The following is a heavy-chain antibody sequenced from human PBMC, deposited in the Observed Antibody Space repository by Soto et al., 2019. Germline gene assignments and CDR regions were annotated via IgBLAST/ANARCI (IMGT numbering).Heavy chain of an antibody. CDR1: GFTFSSYG. Sequence: GGSLRLSCAASGFTFSSYGMHWVRQAPGKGLEWVAVIWYDGSNKYYADSVKGRFTISRDNSKNTLYLQMSSLRAEDTAVYYCAKEYCTTTSCFDYWFDYWGQGTLVTVSS. V-gene: IGHV3-33*06. CDR3: AKEYCTTTSCFDYWFDY. D-gene: IGHD2-2*01. CDR2: IWYDGSNK. J-gene: IGHJ4*02.